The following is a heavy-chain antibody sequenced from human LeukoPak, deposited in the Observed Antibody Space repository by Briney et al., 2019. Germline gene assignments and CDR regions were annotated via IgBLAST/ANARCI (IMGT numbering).Heavy chain of an antibody. CDR2: IYPGDSDT. V-gene: IGHV5-51*01. J-gene: IGHJ4*02. CDR1: GYSFTSYW. CDR3: ARLVRPTGILTAPLDY. D-gene: IGHD2/OR15-2a*01. Sequence: GESLKISCKGSGYSFTSYWLGWVRQMPGKGLEWMGIIYPGDSDTRYSPSFQGQVTISADKSISTAYLQWSSLKASDTAMYYCARLVRPTGILTAPLDYWGQGTLVTVSS.